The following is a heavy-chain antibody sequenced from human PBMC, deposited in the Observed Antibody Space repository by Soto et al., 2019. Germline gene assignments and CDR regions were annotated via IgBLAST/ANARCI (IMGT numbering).Heavy chain of an antibody. CDR1: GFTFSNYA. D-gene: IGHD6-19*01. CDR3: AKEGTSGLYYFDY. Sequence: EVQLLESGGGLVQPGGSLRLSCTVSGFTFSNYAISWVRQAPGKGLEWVSIISGGGDTSYYADSVKGRFTISRDNSRNTLCLQLNSLRAGDSAKYYCAKEGTSGLYYFDYWGPGTLVTVSS. V-gene: IGHV3-23*01. CDR2: ISGGGDTS. J-gene: IGHJ4*02.